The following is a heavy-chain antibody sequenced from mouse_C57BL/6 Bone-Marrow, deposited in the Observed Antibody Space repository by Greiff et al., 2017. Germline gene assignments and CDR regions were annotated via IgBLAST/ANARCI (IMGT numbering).Heavy chain of an antibody. J-gene: IGHJ2*01. D-gene: IGHD1-1*01. CDR3: TTYATTVAYYFDY. CDR1: GFNIKDDY. V-gene: IGHV14-4*01. Sequence: VQLQQSGAELVRPGASVKLSCTASGFNIKDDYMHWVKQRPEQGLEWIGWIDPENGDTEYASKFQGKATITVDTSSNTAYLQLSSLTSEDTAFYYGTTYATTVAYYFDYWGQGTTLTVSS. CDR2: IDPENGDT.